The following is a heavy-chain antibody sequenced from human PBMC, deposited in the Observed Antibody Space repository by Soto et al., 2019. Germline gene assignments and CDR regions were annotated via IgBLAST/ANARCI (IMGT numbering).Heavy chain of an antibody. Sequence: GGSLRLSCAASGFTFSSYSMNWVRQAPGKGLEWVSSISSSSSYIYYADSVKGRFTISRDNAKNSLYLQMNSLRAEDTAVYYCASARTNLIELRYFDFPHYYYYGMDVWGQGTTVTVSS. CDR3: ASARTNLIELRYFDFPHYYYYGMDV. V-gene: IGHV3-21*01. CDR2: ISSSSSYI. J-gene: IGHJ6*02. D-gene: IGHD3-9*01. CDR1: GFTFSSYS.